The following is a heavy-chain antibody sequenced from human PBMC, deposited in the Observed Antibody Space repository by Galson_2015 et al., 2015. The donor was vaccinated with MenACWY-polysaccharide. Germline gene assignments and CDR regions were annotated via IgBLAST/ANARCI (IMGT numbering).Heavy chain of an antibody. CDR1: GFTFSDYY. CDR3: ARGNGVVIMFYYGMDV. D-gene: IGHD3-3*01. V-gene: IGHV3-11*01. Sequence: SLRLSCAASGFTFSDYYMSWIRQAPGKGLEWVSYISSSGSTIYYADSVKGRFTISRDNAKNSLYLQMNSLRAEDTAMYYCARGNGVVIMFYYGMDVWGQGTTVTVSS. J-gene: IGHJ6*02. CDR2: ISSSGSTI.